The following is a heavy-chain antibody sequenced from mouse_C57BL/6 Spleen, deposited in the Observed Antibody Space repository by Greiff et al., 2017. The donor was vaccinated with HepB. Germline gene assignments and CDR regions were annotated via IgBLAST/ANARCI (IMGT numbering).Heavy chain of an antibody. CDR2: IYPGGGYT. Sequence: VKLQESGAELVRPGTSVKMSCKASGYTFTNYWIGWAKQSPGHGLEWIGDIYPGGGYTNYNEKFKGKATLTADKSSSTAYMQFSSLTSEYSAIYYCARGDYAAWFAYWGQGTLVTVSA. D-gene: IGHD2-4*01. CDR3: ARGDYAAWFAY. CDR1: GYTFTNYW. V-gene: IGHV1-63*01. J-gene: IGHJ3*01.